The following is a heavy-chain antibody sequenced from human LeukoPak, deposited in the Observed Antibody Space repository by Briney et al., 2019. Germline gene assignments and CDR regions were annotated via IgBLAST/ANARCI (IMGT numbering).Heavy chain of an antibody. CDR1: GFTFSSYA. Sequence: GGSLRLSGAASGFTFSSYAMSWVRQAPGKGLEWVANIKQDGSEKYYVDSVKGRFTISRDNAKNSLYLQMNSLRAEDTAVYYCARDYGDYGDAFDIWGQGTMVTVSS. CDR3: ARDYGDYGDAFDI. J-gene: IGHJ3*02. CDR2: IKQDGSEK. V-gene: IGHV3-7*01. D-gene: IGHD4-17*01.